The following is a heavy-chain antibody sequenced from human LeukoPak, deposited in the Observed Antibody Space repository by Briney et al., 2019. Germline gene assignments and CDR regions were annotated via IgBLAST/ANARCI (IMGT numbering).Heavy chain of an antibody. CDR3: ARGYCTNGVCYSRPRNYYYYMDV. V-gene: IGHV4-34*01. D-gene: IGHD2-8*01. CDR2: INHSGST. CDR1: GGSFSGYY. Sequence: PSETLSLTCAVYGGSFSGYYWSWIRQPPGKGLEWIGEINHSGSTNYNPSLKSRVTISVDTSKNQFSLKLSSVTAADTAVYYCARGYCTNGVCYSRPRNYYYYMDVWGKGTTVTVSS. J-gene: IGHJ6*03.